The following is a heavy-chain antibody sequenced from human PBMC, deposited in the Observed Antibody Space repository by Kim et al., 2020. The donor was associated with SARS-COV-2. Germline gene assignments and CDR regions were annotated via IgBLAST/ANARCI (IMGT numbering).Heavy chain of an antibody. CDR3: ARDRTTMMHYYYYHYMDA. J-gene: IGHJ6*03. CDR1: GFTFSNYW. V-gene: IGHV3-7*01. Sequence: GGSLRLSCAASGFTFSNYWMTWVRQAPGMGLEWVANINQDGSEKYYADSVKGRFTISRDNANNSLFLQVNSLRVEDTGVYYCARDRTTMMHYYYYHYMDAWGKGTTVTVSS. D-gene: IGHD4-17*01. CDR2: INQDGSEK.